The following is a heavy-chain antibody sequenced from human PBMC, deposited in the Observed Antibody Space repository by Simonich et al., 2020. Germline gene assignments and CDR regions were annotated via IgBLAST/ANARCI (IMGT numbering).Heavy chain of an antibody. CDR3: ARDQGGRAAAATDY. V-gene: IGHV1-18*01. Sequence: QVQLVQSGAEVKKPGASVKVSCKASGYTFTSYGISWVRQAPGQGLEWMGGISATNGNTNQTKKLQGRGTMTTDTATSTAYMELRSLRSDDTAVYYCARDQGGRAAAATDYWGQGTLVTVSS. J-gene: IGHJ4*02. CDR2: ISATNGNT. D-gene: IGHD6-13*01. CDR1: GYTFTSYG.